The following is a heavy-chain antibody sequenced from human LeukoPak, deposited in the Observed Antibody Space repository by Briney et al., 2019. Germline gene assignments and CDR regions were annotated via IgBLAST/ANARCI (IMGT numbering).Heavy chain of an antibody. CDR2: INSSGGST. D-gene: IGHD5-24*01. J-gene: IGHJ4*02. CDR1: GYTFTSYY. V-gene: IGHV1-46*01. Sequence: ASVKVSCKASGYTFTSYYIHWVRQAPGQGLEWMGIINSSGGSTSYAQKFQGRVTMTRDTSTSTVYMELSSLRSEDTAVYYCAREMATMTEGGDLYYFDYWGQGTLVTVSS. CDR3: AREMATMTEGGDLYYFDY.